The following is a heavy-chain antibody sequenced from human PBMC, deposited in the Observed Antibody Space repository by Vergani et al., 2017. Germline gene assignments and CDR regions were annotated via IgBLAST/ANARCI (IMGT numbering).Heavy chain of an antibody. V-gene: IGHV1-46*03. Sequence: QVQLVQSGAEVKKPGSSVKVSCKASGGTFSSYAISWVRQAPGQGLEWMGIINPRGGHTNYAQKFQGRVTMTRDTSTSTVYMALSSLRSEDTAIYYCARGDYGILTGYRYWGQGTLVTVSA. D-gene: IGHD3-9*01. CDR3: ARGDYGILTGYRY. CDR2: INPRGGHT. J-gene: IGHJ4*02. CDR1: GGTFSSYA.